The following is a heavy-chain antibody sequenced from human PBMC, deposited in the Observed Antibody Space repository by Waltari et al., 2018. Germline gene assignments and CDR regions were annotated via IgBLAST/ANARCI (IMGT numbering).Heavy chain of an antibody. V-gene: IGHV3-23*04. J-gene: IGHJ6*03. D-gene: IGHD2-2*01. CDR1: GFTFSTSS. CDR3: AKNAANYYYYIDA. CDR2: MSVNGDSV. Sequence: DVQMVESGGGLVQPGGSLRLSCVASGFTFSTSSMTWVRQAPGKGLEWVSDMSVNGDSVFYADSVKCRFTISRDNSKNTVFLQMNNLRAEDTATYYCAKNAANYYYYIDAWGKGTTVTVSS.